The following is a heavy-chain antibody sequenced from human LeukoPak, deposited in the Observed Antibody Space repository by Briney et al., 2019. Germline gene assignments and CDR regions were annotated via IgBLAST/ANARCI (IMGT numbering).Heavy chain of an antibody. CDR1: GFTFSSYA. Sequence: GGSLRLSCAAYGFTFSSYAMSWVRQAPGKGLEWVSAISGSGGSTYYADSVKGRFTISRDNSKNTLYLQMNSLRAEDTAVHYCAKVPSVAAATPDYWGQGTLVTVSS. CDR2: ISGSGGST. CDR3: AKVPSVAAATPDY. J-gene: IGHJ4*02. D-gene: IGHD2-2*02. V-gene: IGHV3-23*01.